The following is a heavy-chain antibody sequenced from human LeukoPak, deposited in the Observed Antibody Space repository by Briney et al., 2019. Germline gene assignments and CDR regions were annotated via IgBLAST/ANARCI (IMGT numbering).Heavy chain of an antibody. CDR1: GFTFSSYS. J-gene: IGHJ4*02. V-gene: IGHV3-21*01. CDR2: ISSSSSYI. CDR3: ARDASYYYGSGSYLDY. Sequence: GGSLRLSCAASGFTFSSYSMNWVRQAPGKGLEWVSSISSSSSYIYYADSVKGRFTISRDNAKNSLYPQMNSLRAEDTAVYYCARDASYYYGSGSYLDYWGQGTLVTVSS. D-gene: IGHD3-10*01.